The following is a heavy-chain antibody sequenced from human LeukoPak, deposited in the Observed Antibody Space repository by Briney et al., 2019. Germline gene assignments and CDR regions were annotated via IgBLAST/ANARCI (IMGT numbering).Heavy chain of an antibody. D-gene: IGHD5-18*01. V-gene: IGHV3-23*01. J-gene: IGHJ4*02. CDR2: ISGSGGST. Sequence: PGGSLRLSCAASGFTFSSYAMSWVRQAPGKGLEWVSAISGSGGSTYYADSVKGRFTISRDNSKNTLYLQMNSLRAEDTAVYYCAKDADIRWIQLWTPGVDYWGQGTLVTVSS. CDR3: AKDADIRWIQLWTPGVDY. CDR1: GFTFSSYA.